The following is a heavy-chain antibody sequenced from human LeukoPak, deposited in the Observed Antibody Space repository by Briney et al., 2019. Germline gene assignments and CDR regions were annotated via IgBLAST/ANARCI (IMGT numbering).Heavy chain of an antibody. CDR2: IYNSGST. Sequence: SETLSLTCTVSGSSISSYYWSWIRQPPGKGLEWIGYIYNSGSTNYNPSLKSRVIISVGTSKNQFSLKLSPVIAADTAVYYCARVGVDYSGNIIKYYFDYWGQGTLVTVSS. CDR3: ARVGVDYSGNIIKYYFDY. D-gene: IGHD4-23*01. V-gene: IGHV4-59*01. J-gene: IGHJ4*02. CDR1: GSSISSYY.